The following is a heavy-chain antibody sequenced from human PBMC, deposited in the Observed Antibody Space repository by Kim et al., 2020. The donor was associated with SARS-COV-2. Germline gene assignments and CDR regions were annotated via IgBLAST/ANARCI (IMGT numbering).Heavy chain of an antibody. Sequence: SETLSLTSTVSGDSITSGGYYWNWIRQQPGKGLEWIGSIYYGGNTHYIPSLKSRLTISVDTSKNHFSLNLNSATAADTAVYYCARDDSLGGFDYWGQGILVTVSA. V-gene: IGHV4-31*03. CDR1: GDSITSGGYY. CDR3: ARDDSLGGFDY. D-gene: IGHD7-27*01. J-gene: IGHJ4*02. CDR2: IYYGGNT.